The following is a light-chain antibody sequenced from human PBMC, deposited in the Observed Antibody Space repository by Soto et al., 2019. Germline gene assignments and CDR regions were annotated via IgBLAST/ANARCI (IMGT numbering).Light chain of an antibody. CDR1: QSISSW. V-gene: IGKV1-5*03. J-gene: IGKJ4*01. CDR2: KAS. Sequence: DIQMTQSPSTLSASVGDRVTITCRASQSISSWLAWYKHKPGKAPNLLIYKASSLESGVPSRFNGSGSGTEFPLTLSSLQPDDFAAYYCQQYDSYPLTFGGGTQVEIK. CDR3: QQYDSYPLT.